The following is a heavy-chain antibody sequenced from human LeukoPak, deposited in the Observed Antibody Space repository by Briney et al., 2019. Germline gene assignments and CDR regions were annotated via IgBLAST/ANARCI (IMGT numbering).Heavy chain of an antibody. V-gene: IGHV4-31*03. J-gene: IGHJ4*02. CDR1: RGSISSGGYY. Sequence: SETLSLTCTVSRGSISSGGYYWNWIRQHPGRGLEWIGNIYNTGATNYNPSLKSRVAISQDPSTNRFSLKLSSVTAADTAVYYCATYSGYDVFKVTEFWGQGILVTVSS. CDR3: ATYSGYDVFKVTEF. CDR2: IYNTGAT. D-gene: IGHD5-12*01.